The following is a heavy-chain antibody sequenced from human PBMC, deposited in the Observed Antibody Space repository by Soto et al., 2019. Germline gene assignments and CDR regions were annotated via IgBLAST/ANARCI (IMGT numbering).Heavy chain of an antibody. CDR1: GYTFTSYG. V-gene: IGHV1-18*01. CDR2: ISAYNGNT. Sequence: QVQLVQSGAEVKKPGASVKVSCKASGYTFTSYGISWVRQAPGQGLEWMGWISAYNGNTNYAQKLQGRVTMTTDTSPSTADTALRSLRSDDTAGYYCASESGSSPPPDYYGMDGWGQGTTVTVSS. D-gene: IGHD1-26*01. CDR3: ASESGSSPPPDYYGMDG. J-gene: IGHJ6*02.